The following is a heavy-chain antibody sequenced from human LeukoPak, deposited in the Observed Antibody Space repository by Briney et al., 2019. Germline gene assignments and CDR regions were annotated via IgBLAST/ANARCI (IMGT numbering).Heavy chain of an antibody. V-gene: IGHV3-7*01. D-gene: IGHD5-24*01. CDR2: IKQDGSEK. CDR1: GFTFNNYL. CDR3: ARAANDGYNTILDY. Sequence: PGGSLRLSCAASGFTFNNYLMTWVRQAPGKGLEWVANIKQDGSEKYYVDSVKGRFTISRDNAKNSVYLQMNSLRAEDTAVYYCARAANDGYNTILDYWGQGTLVTVSS. J-gene: IGHJ4*02.